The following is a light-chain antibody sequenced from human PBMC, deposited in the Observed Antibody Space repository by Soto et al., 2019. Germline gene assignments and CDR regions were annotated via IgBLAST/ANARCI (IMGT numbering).Light chain of an antibody. CDR1: SSDVGGYNY. V-gene: IGLV2-14*01. Sequence: QSALTQPASVYGSPGQSITISCTGTSSDVGGYNYVSWYQQHPGKAPKLMIYDVSNRPSGVSNRFSGSKSGNTASLTISWLQAEDEDYYYCSSYTSSSTLVVGGGTKLTVL. CDR2: DVS. CDR3: SSYTSSSTLV. J-gene: IGLJ2*01.